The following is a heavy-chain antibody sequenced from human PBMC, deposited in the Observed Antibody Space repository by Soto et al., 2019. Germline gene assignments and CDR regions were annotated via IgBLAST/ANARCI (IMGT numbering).Heavy chain of an antibody. D-gene: IGHD3-10*01. Sequence: SETLSLTCNVSGGSIENYYWSWIRQAPGKGLEWIGYVYHNGRTSYNPSLKSRVSISVDRSKNQFSLNVSSVTAADTAVYYCARVFVVRGVIPDEIYDAFDIWGQGTMVTVSS. CDR3: ARVFVVRGVIPDEIYDAFDI. CDR2: VYHNGRT. J-gene: IGHJ3*02. V-gene: IGHV4-59*01. CDR1: GGSIENYY.